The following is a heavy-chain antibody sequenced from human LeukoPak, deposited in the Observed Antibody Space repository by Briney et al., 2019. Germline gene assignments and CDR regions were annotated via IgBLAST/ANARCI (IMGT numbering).Heavy chain of an antibody. CDR2: LYPGVST. CDR3: ARLKFYDSTGYTPGHYMDV. CDR1: GGPIYSYY. V-gene: IGHV4-4*07. Sequence: SETLSLTCTVSGGPIYSYYWSWIRQTAGKGLEWIGRLYPGVSTDYNPSLMSRVTMSVDTSKNQFVLKLGAVTAADTAVYYCARLKFYDSTGYTPGHYMDVWGKGTTVTVSS. J-gene: IGHJ6*03. D-gene: IGHD3-22*01.